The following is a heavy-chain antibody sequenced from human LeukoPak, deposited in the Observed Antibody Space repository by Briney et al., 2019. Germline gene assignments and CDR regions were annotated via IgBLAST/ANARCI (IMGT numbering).Heavy chain of an antibody. Sequence: SETLSHTCSVSSGSISSYSWSWIRQPPGKGLECIGYIYYSGSTNYNPSLKSRVTISADTSRNQFSLKLTSVTAADTAVYYCAKVSDRDSSGYYWGFEYWGEGTLVTVSS. CDR3: AKVSDRDSSGYYWGFEY. J-gene: IGHJ4*02. CDR1: SGSISSYS. V-gene: IGHV4-59*08. D-gene: IGHD3-22*01. CDR2: IYYSGST.